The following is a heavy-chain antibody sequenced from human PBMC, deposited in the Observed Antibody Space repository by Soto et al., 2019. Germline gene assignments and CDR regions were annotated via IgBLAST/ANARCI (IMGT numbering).Heavy chain of an antibody. CDR3: ARGSYYSGWV. D-gene: IGHD6-19*01. V-gene: IGHV4-34*01. CDR1: GGSFSGYY. CDR2: INHRGST. J-gene: IGHJ4*02. Sequence: LSLTCAVFGGSFSGYYWSWIRQPPGKGLEWIGEINHRGSTNYNPSLKSRVTMSVDTSKNQFSLKLTSMTPEDTAVYYCARGSYYSGWVWGQGTLVTVSS.